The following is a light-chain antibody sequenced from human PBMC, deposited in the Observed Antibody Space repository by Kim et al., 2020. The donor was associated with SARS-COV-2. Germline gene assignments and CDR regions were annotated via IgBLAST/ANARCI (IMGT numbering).Light chain of an antibody. Sequence: ASVGDRVTITCRASQNINHYLNWYQQKPGKAPKLLIYAESKLQSGVPSRFSGSGFGTHFTLTISSLQPDDFATYSCQQSYNTPWTFGQGTKVDIK. CDR2: AES. CDR1: QNINHY. CDR3: QQSYNTPWT. V-gene: IGKV1-39*01. J-gene: IGKJ1*01.